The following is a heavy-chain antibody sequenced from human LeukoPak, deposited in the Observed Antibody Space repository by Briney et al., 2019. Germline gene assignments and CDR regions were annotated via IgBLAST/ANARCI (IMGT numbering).Heavy chain of an antibody. V-gene: IGHV3-73*01. CDR2: IRSKANSYAT. J-gene: IGHJ5*02. CDR3: TTDGFGKLLWFDP. Sequence: GGSLRLSCAASGFTFSGSAIHWVRQASGKGLEWVGRIRSKANSYATGYAASVKGRFTISRDDSKNTAYLQMNSLKTEDTAVYYCTTDGFGKLLWFDPWGQGTLVTVSS. CDR1: GFTFSGSA. D-gene: IGHD3-10*01.